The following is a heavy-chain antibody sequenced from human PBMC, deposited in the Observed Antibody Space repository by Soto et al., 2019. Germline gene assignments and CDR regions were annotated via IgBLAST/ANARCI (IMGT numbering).Heavy chain of an antibody. D-gene: IGHD1-26*01. Sequence: ASVKGSCKASGGTFSSYAISWVRQAPGQGLEWMGGIIPIFGTANYAQKFQGRVTITADESTSTAYMELSSLRSEDTAVYYCARDGGATDVNFDYWGQGTLVTVSS. CDR3: ARDGGATDVNFDY. V-gene: IGHV1-69*13. CDR2: IIPIFGTA. CDR1: GGTFSSYA. J-gene: IGHJ4*02.